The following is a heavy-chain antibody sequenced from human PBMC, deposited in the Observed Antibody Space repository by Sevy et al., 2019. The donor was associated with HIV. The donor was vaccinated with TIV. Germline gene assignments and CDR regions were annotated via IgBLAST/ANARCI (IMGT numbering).Heavy chain of an antibody. CDR3: ATRGSVSLVWDY. Sequence: SETLSLTCTVSGGSISSSSTYWGWIRQPPGKGLKWIGNIYYSGSTYYNPSLKSRVTISVDTSKNQFSLKLSSVTAADTAVYYCATRGSVSLVWDYWGQGTLVTVS. D-gene: IGHD3-16*01. CDR2: IYYSGST. V-gene: IGHV4-39*01. J-gene: IGHJ4*02. CDR1: GGSISSSSTY.